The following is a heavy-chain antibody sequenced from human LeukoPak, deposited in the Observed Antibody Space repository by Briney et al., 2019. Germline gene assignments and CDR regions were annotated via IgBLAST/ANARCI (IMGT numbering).Heavy chain of an antibody. CDR2: IYYSGST. J-gene: IGHJ6*02. V-gene: IGHV4-31*03. CDR3: ASGGRQPLRIYYYYGRDV. CDR1: GGSISSGGYY. Sequence: SQTLSLTCTVSGGSISSGGYYWSWIRQHPGKGLEWIGYIYYSGSTYYNPSLKSRVTISVETSKNQCSLKLSSVTAANTAVSYCASGGRQPLRIYYYYGRDVWGQGTTVTVSS. D-gene: IGHD6-13*01.